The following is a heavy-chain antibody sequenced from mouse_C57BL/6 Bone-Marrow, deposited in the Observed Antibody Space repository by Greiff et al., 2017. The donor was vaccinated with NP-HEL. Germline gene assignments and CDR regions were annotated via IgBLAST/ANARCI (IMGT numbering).Heavy chain of an antibody. D-gene: IGHD1-1*01. Sequence: QVQLQQSGPELVKPGASVKISCKASGYAFSSSWMNWVKQRPGKGLEWIGRIYPGDGDTNYNGKFKGKATLTADKSSSTAYMQLSSLTSEDSAVYFCAKRGYGSSGDWYFDVWGTGTTVTVSS. CDR1: GYAFSSSW. V-gene: IGHV1-82*01. CDR3: AKRGYGSSGDWYFDV. J-gene: IGHJ1*03. CDR2: IYPGDGDT.